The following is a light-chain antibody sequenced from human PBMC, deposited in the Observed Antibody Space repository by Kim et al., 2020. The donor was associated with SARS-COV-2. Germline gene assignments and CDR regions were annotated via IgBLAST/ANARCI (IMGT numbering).Light chain of an antibody. Sequence: VSPGQTASITCSGDKLGDKYACWYQQKPGQSPVLVIYQDSKRPSGIPERFSGSNSGNTATLTISGTQAMDEADYYCQAWNSSTAVFGGGTKLTVL. CDR3: QAWNSSTAV. CDR2: QDS. CDR1: KLGDKY. V-gene: IGLV3-1*01. J-gene: IGLJ3*02.